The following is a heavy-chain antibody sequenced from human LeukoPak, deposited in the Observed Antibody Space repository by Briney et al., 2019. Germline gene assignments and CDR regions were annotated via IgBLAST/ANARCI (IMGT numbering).Heavy chain of an antibody. CDR1: GYTFTSYD. Sequence: ASVKVSCKASGYTFTSYDINWVRQATGQGLEWMGWMNPNSGNTSYAQKFQGRVTMTRNTSISTAYMELSSLRSEDTAVYYCARGLSMILTLPLGYWGQGTLVTVSS. J-gene: IGHJ4*02. V-gene: IGHV1-8*01. CDR3: ARGLSMILTLPLGY. CDR2: MNPNSGNT. D-gene: IGHD5/OR15-5a*01.